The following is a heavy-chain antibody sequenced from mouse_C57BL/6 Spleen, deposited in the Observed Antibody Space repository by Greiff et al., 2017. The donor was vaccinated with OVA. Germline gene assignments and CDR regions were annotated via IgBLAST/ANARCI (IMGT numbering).Heavy chain of an antibody. CDR2: IDPSDSYT. V-gene: IGHV1-50*01. CDR3: AAKLGNYAMDY. J-gene: IGHJ4*01. D-gene: IGHD4-1*01. Sequence: QVQLQQPGAELVKPGASVKLSCKASGYTFTSYWMQWVKQRPGQGLEWIGEIDPSDSYTNYNQKFKGKATLTVDTSSSTAYMQLRSLTSEDSAVYFCAAKLGNYAMDYWGQGTSVTVSS. CDR1: GYTFTSYW.